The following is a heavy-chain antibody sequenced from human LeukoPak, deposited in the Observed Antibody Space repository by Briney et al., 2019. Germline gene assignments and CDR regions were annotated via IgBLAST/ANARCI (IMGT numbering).Heavy chain of an antibody. CDR3: ARAAYDSNGFTANHDY. V-gene: IGHV3-53*01. D-gene: IGHD5-18*01. Sequence: GGSLRLSCAASGFTFSHAWMNWVRQAPGKGLEWVSVLYSDGTTYYADSVKGRFTISRDHSRNTLYLQMNNLRAEDTAVYYCARAAYDSNGFTANHDYWGQGTLVTVSS. CDR2: LYSDGTT. J-gene: IGHJ4*02. CDR1: GFTFSHAW.